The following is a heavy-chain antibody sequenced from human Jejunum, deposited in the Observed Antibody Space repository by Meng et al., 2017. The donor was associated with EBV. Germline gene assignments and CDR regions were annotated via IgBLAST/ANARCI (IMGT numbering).Heavy chain of an antibody. Sequence: QGTLVQSGAEVKKPGASVKVYCKAYGYNFSSNGISCVRQAPGQGLEWMGWISANSGNTNYAQKLQGRVTMTTDTSTSTAYMELRSLRSDDTAVYYCARDVFYRFDSWGQGTLVTVSS. CDR2: ISANSGNT. J-gene: IGHJ4*02. CDR1: GYNFSSNG. D-gene: IGHD4-11*01. V-gene: IGHV1-18*01. CDR3: ARDVFYRFDS.